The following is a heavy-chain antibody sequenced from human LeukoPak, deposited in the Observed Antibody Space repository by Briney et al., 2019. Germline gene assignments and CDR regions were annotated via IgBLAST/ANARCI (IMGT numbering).Heavy chain of an antibody. CDR2: IYSSGNT. V-gene: IGHV4-39*07. Sequence: PSETLSLTCAVSGASISSSNYYWGWVRQSPGKGLEWIGNIYSSGNTYYNASLKSRVTMYIDTSKNQFSLKVTSVTASDTAMYYCVRDHVSPGLSNWFDPWGQGTLVTVSS. D-gene: IGHD3-16*01. CDR1: GASISSSNYY. CDR3: VRDHVSPGLSNWFDP. J-gene: IGHJ5*02.